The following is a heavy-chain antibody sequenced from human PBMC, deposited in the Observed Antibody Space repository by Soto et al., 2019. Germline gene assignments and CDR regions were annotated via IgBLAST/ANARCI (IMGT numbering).Heavy chain of an antibody. V-gene: IGHV5-51*01. CDR3: ATAYVYDFENSNYYRDAFDI. J-gene: IGHJ3*02. D-gene: IGHD3-22*01. CDR2: MYPDDSYI. Sequence: GQSLKISCQESGYSFSLYWLGWVRQKPLKCLEWLAIMYPDDSYIRYSPSFEAHVTISADKSTSTAFLQWSSLKASDTAMYYCATAYVYDFENSNYYRDAFDIWGQGTLVPVSS. CDR1: GYSFSLYW.